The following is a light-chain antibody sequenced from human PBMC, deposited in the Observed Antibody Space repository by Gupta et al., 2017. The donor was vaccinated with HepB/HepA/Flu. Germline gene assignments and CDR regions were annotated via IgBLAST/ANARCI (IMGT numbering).Light chain of an antibody. Sequence: EIVLTQSPGTLSLSPGERATLSCRASQSVSSSYLAWYQQKPGQAPRLLIYGASSRATGIPDRFSGSGSGTDFTLTISRLEPEDFAVYYCQQYGSSPMCSFGQGTMLEIK. CDR3: QQYGSSPMCS. V-gene: IGKV3-20*01. CDR2: GAS. CDR1: QSVSSSY. J-gene: IGKJ2*04.